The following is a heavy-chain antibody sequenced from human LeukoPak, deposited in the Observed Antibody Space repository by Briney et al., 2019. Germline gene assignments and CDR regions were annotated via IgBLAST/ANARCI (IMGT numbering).Heavy chain of an antibody. CDR3: ARDHGLVAEPAFDV. D-gene: IGHD2-15*01. CDR1: GFTFSTYE. J-gene: IGHJ3*01. Sequence: PGGSLRLSCAASGFTFSTYEMNWVRQAPGKGLEWVSFISSEGYSIYYGESVKGRFTISRDKAKNSLYLQMNSLRAEDTAVYYCARDHGLVAEPAFDVWGQGTMVTVSS. CDR2: ISSEGYSI. V-gene: IGHV3-48*03.